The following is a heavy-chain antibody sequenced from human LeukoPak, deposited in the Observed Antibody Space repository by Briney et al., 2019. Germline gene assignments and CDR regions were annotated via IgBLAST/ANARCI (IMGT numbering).Heavy chain of an antibody. V-gene: IGHV4-59*01. CDR2: SYHTGST. J-gene: IGHJ4*02. Sequence: PSETLSLTSTVSGDSISSYYWSWIRQPPGKGLEWIGYSYHTGSTNYNPSLKSRVTISVDKSKNQFSLKLSSVTAGDTAAYYCATGYSSTWYYFDYWGQGTLVTVSS. CDR3: ATGYSSTWYYFDY. CDR1: GDSISSYY. D-gene: IGHD6-13*01.